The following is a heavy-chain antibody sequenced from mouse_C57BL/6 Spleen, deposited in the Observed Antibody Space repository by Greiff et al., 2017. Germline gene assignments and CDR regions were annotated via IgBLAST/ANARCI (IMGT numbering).Heavy chain of an antibody. V-gene: IGHV1-26*01. Sequence: VQLQQSGPELVKPGASVKISCKASGYTFTDYYMNWVKQSHGKSLEWIGDINPNNGGTSYNQKFKGKATLTVDKYSSTAYMELRSLTSADSAVYYCARGPSYYYGSSPDAMDYWGQGTSVTVSS. CDR2: INPNNGGT. D-gene: IGHD1-1*01. J-gene: IGHJ4*01. CDR1: GYTFTDYY. CDR3: ARGPSYYYGSSPDAMDY.